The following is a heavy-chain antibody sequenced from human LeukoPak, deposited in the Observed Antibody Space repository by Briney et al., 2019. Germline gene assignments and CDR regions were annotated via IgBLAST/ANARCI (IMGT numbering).Heavy chain of an antibody. CDR3: ARLRYNWILPGPDAFDI. CDR1: GGSISNSYY. Sequence: PSETLSLTCTVSGGSISNSYYWGWIRQPPGKGLEWIGGIYYSGSTYYNPSLKSRVTISVDTSKNQFSLKLSSVTAADTAVYYCARLRYNWILPGPDAFDIWGQGTKVTVSS. V-gene: IGHV4-39*01. J-gene: IGHJ3*02. D-gene: IGHD1-1*01. CDR2: IYYSGST.